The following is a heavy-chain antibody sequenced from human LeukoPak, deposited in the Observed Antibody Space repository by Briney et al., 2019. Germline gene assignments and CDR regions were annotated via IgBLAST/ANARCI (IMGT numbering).Heavy chain of an antibody. CDR3: AKVGVKGYDYVWGSYRHYYGMDV. CDR2: ISYDGSNK. Sequence: GGSLRLSCAASGFTFSSYGMHWVRQAPGKGLEWVAVISYDGSNKYYADSVKGRFTISRDNSKNTLYLQMDSLRAEDTAVYYCAKVGVKGYDYVWGSYRHYYGMDVWGQGTTVTVSS. J-gene: IGHJ6*02. CDR1: GFTFSSYG. V-gene: IGHV3-30*18. D-gene: IGHD3-16*02.